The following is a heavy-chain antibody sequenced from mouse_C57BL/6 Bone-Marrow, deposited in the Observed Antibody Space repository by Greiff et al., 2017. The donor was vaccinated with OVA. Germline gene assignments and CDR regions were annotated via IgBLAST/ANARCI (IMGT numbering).Heavy chain of an antibody. CDR1: GYTFTSYW. CDR2: IHPNSGST. CDR3: AREGGGYSWFAY. J-gene: IGHJ3*01. V-gene: IGHV1-64*01. Sequence: VKLQESGAELVKPGASVKLSCKASGYTFTSYWMHWVKQRPGQGLEWIGMIHPNSGSTNYNEKFKSKATLTVDKSSSTAYMQLSSLTSEDSAVYYCAREGGGYSWFAYWGQGTLVTVSA. D-gene: IGHD2-3*01.